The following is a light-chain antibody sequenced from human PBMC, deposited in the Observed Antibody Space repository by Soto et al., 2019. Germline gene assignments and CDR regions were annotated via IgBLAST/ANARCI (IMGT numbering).Light chain of an antibody. Sequence: EVVLTQSPGTLSLSPGERATLSCRASQSVTSSYLVWYQQKPGQAPRLLIYGASSRATGIPDRFSGSGSGTDFTLTISRLEPEDFATYYCQHYNSYSEAFGQGTKVELK. V-gene: IGKV3-20*01. CDR2: GAS. J-gene: IGKJ1*01. CDR1: QSVTSSY. CDR3: QHYNSYSEA.